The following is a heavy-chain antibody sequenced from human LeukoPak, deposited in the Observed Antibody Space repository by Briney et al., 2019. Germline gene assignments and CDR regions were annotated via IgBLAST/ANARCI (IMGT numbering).Heavy chain of an antibody. V-gene: IGHV3-66*01. CDR3: ASAHQDFGVYGVDS. D-gene: IGHD2-15*01. CDR2: LYSGGET. Sequence: GGSLRLSCAASGFTVSSNYMRCVRQATGKGVEWVSVLYSGGETYYADSVKGRFTISRDNYKNTLFLQMNSMRAEDTDVYDCASAHQDFGVYGVDSWGQGTLVTVSS. CDR1: GFTVSSNY. J-gene: IGHJ4*02.